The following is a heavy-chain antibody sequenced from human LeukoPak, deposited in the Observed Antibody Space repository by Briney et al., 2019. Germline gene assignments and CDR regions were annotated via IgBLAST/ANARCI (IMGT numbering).Heavy chain of an antibody. CDR1: GGSMSNYY. D-gene: IGHD3-10*01. CDR2: ISSSGSI. J-gene: IGHJ4*02. CDR3: AKSGLYYYGSGSYSYFDS. V-gene: IGHV4-59*01. Sequence: PSETLSLTCNVSGGSMSNYYWSWIRQPPGKGLEWIAYISSSGSISYNPFLKNRVTISVDTSKNQFSMKLTSVTAADTAMYYCAKSGLYYYGSGSYSYFDSWGQGTLLTVSS.